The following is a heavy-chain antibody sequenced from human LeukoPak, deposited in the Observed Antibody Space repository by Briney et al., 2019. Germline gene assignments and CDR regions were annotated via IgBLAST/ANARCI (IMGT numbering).Heavy chain of an antibody. V-gene: IGHV3-73*01. Sequence: GGSLKLSCAASGFTFSGSAMHWVRQASGKGLEWVGRIRSKVNSYATAYAASVKGRFTISRDDSKNTAYLQMNSLKTEDTAVYYCSSGGYCNSTNCYGENWGQGTLVTVSS. D-gene: IGHD2-2*01. CDR1: GFTFSGSA. CDR2: IRSKVNSYAT. CDR3: SSGGYCNSTNCYGEN. J-gene: IGHJ4*02.